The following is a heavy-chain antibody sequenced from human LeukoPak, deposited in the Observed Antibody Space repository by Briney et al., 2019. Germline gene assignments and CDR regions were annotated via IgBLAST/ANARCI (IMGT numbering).Heavy chain of an antibody. D-gene: IGHD3-9*01. Sequence: PGGSLRLSCAASGFTVSSNYMSWVRQAPGKGLEWVSVIYSGGSTYYADSVKGRFTISRDNSKNTLYLQMNSLRAEDTAVYYCASRNFDWLLGAFDIWGQGTMVTVSS. J-gene: IGHJ3*02. V-gene: IGHV3-53*01. CDR1: GFTVSSNY. CDR3: ASRNFDWLLGAFDI. CDR2: IYSGGST.